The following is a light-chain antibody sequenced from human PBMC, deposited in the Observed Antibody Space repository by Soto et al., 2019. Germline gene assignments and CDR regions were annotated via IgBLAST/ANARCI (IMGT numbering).Light chain of an antibody. CDR3: QQYNNWPPWT. J-gene: IGKJ1*01. Sequence: EIWLTQFPGTLSLSPGERATLSCTASQSVSSSYLAWYQQKPGQAPRLLIYGASSRATGIPDRFSGSGSGTEFTLTISSLQSEDFAVYYCQQYNNWPPWTFG. V-gene: IGKV3-20*01. CDR2: GAS. CDR1: QSVSSSY.